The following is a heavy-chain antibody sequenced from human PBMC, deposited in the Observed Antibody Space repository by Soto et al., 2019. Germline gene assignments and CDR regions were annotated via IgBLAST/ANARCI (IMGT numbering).Heavy chain of an antibody. D-gene: IGHD5-18*01. J-gene: IGHJ4*02. Sequence: RXSAKVSFKASGGTFYTYTFSWVRQAPGQGLEWMGSITPIYPTTNHAEKFQGRLTVTADGSTNTAYMELNSLTSEDTAVYYCARIPRYSFPTSDDLDSWGQGTLVTVSS. V-gene: IGHV1-69*13. CDR3: ARIPRYSFPTSDDLDS. CDR1: GGTFYTYT. CDR2: ITPIYPTT.